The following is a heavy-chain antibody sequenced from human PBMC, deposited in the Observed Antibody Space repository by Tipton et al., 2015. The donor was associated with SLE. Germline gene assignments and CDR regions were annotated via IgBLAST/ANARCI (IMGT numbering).Heavy chain of an antibody. CDR2: MNPNSGNT. CDR3: ARTYNYAGFDY. V-gene: IGHV1-8*01. D-gene: IGHD1-1*01. J-gene: IGHJ4*02. Sequence: QSGAEVKKPGASVKVSCKASGYTFTDYDINWVRQATGQGLEWMGWMNPNSGNTAYAQKFQGRVTMTMSTSISTAYMELRSLKSEDTAVYFCARTYNYAGFDYWGQGTLVTVSS. CDR1: GYTFTDYD.